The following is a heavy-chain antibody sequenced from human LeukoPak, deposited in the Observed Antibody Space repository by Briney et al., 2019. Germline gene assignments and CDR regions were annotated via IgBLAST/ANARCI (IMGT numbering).Heavy chain of an antibody. V-gene: IGHV4-4*09. D-gene: IGHD3-3*01. CDR3: ARRQSRFDNWFDP. CDR2: IYTSGNT. J-gene: IGHJ5*02. Sequence: SETLSLTCTVSGGSITSYYWSWIRQSPGKGLEWIGYIYTSGNTNYNPSLKSRVTISVDTSKNQFSLKLSSVTAEDTAVYYCARRQSRFDNWFDPWGQGTLVTVSS. CDR1: GGSITSYY.